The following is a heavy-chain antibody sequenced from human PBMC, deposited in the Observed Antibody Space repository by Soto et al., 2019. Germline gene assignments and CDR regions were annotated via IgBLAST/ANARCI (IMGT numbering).Heavy chain of an antibody. CDR3: ARDYSGYCSGGSCYSGDWFDP. Sequence: SETLSLTCTVSGGSVSSGSYYWSWIRQPPGKGLEWIGYIYYSGSTNYNPSLKSRVTISVDTSKNQFSLKLSSVTAADTAVYYCARDYSGYCSGGSCYSGDWFDPWGQGTLVTVSS. D-gene: IGHD2-15*01. CDR1: GGSVSSGSYY. J-gene: IGHJ5*02. CDR2: IYYSGST. V-gene: IGHV4-61*01.